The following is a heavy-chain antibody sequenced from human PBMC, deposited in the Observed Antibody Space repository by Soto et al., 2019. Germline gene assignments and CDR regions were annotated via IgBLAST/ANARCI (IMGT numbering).Heavy chain of an antibody. Sequence: ASVKVSCKASGYTFTGYHMHWVRQAPGQGLEWMGWINPNSGGTNYAQKFQGWVTMTRDTSISTAYMELSRLRSDDTAVYYCAREMKGIAAAGDYYYYGMDVWGQGTTVTVSS. CDR1: GYTFTGYH. V-gene: IGHV1-2*04. CDR2: INPNSGGT. J-gene: IGHJ6*02. CDR3: AREMKGIAAAGDYYYYGMDV. D-gene: IGHD6-13*01.